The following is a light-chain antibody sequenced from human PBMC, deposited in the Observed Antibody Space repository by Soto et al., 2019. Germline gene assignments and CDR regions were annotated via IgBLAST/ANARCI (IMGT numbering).Light chain of an antibody. Sequence: DIVMTQSPLSLPVTRGEPASISCRSSQSLLHSNGYNYLDWYLQKPGQSPQLLIYLGSNRASGVPDRFSGSGSGTDFTLKISRVEAEDVGVYYCMHALHTPFCQWTKV. CDR2: LGS. V-gene: IGKV2-28*01. CDR3: MHALHTP. CDR1: QSLLHSNGYNY. J-gene: IGKJ1*01.